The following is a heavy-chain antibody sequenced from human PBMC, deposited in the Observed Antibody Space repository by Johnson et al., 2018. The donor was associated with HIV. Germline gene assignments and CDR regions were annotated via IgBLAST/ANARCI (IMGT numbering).Heavy chain of an antibody. D-gene: IGHD2-2*01. Sequence: VQLVESGGGLVQPGGSLRLSCVGSGFTFSSYWMHWVRQAPGKGLVWVSRINNDGGSTTYADSVKGRFTISRDNAKNTLYLQMNSLRAEDTAVYYCARGRIGYSSSGDAFDLWGQETVVTVAS. CDR2: INNDGGST. J-gene: IGHJ3*01. V-gene: IGHV3-74*03. CDR3: ARGRIGYSSSGDAFDL. CDR1: GFTFSSYW.